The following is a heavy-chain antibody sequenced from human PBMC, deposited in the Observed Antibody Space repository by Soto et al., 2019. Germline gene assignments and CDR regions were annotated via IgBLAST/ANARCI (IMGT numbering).Heavy chain of an antibody. CDR3: ARDNPRASGWEV. V-gene: IGHV3-48*02. J-gene: IGHJ6*02. CDR2: ISSSSSTI. Sequence: EVQLVESGGGLVQPGGSLRLSCEAYGFTLSSYSMNWARQAPGQGLEWGAYISSSSSTIYYADSVKGRFTISRDNAKNSLYLQMNSLRDEDTAVYYCARDNPRASGWEVWGQGTRVTVSS. CDR1: GFTLSSYS. D-gene: IGHD1-26*01.